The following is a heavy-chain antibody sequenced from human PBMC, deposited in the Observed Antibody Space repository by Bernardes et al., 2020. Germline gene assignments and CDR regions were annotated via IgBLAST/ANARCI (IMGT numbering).Heavy chain of an antibody. J-gene: IGHJ6*04. CDR2: INPNSGGT. D-gene: IGHD3-3*01. CDR3: ARWGTYYDFWSGPAEVPYGMDV. Sequence: ASGQVSCQASGYTFTGYYMHWVRQASGQGLEWVGRINPNSGGTNYAQKFEGRVTMTRDTSISPAYMELSRLRSDDTAVYYCARWGTYYDFWSGPAEVPYGMDVWSKGTTVTVYS. V-gene: IGHV1-2*06. CDR1: GYTFTGYY.